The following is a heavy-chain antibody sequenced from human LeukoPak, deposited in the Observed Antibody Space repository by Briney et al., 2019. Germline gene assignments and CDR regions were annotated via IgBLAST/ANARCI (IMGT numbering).Heavy chain of an antibody. CDR3: ARLGPPEYSSSWYLAFDI. V-gene: IGHV1-2*02. J-gene: IGHJ3*02. D-gene: IGHD6-13*01. CDR1: GYTFTGYY. Sequence: ASVKVPCKASGYTFTGYYMHWVRQAPGQGLEWMGWINPNSGGTNYAQKFQGRVTMTRDTSISTAYMELSRLRSDDTAVYYCARLGPPEYSSSWYLAFDIWGQGTMVTVSS. CDR2: INPNSGGT.